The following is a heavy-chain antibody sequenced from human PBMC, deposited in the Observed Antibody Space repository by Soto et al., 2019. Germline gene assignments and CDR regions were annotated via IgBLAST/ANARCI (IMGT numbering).Heavy chain of an antibody. D-gene: IGHD3-3*01. CDR1: GLTFSSDG. CDR2: LSYDGSNK. V-gene: IGHV3-30*18. CDR3: AKDQDVGARDFWSGYYTYYYGMDV. J-gene: IGHJ6*02. Sequence: GGSLRLSCAASGLTFSSDGMHWVRQAPGKGLEWVAVLSYDGSNKYYADSVKGRFTISRDNSKDTLYLQMNSLRAEDTAVYYCAKDQDVGARDFWSGYYTYYYGMDVWGQGTTVTVSS.